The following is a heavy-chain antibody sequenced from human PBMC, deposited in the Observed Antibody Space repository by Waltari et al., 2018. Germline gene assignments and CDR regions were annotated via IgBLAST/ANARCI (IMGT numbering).Heavy chain of an antibody. D-gene: IGHD1-7*01. CDR1: GFTLSEYW. CDR3: ARDGDRNYDY. J-gene: IGHJ4*02. V-gene: IGHV3-7*01. CDR2: IKTDGREE. Sequence: EVQLVESGGGLVQHGGYLRLSCSTSGFTLSEYWMTWVRQAPGKGLEWVGNIKTDGREEYYTDSVKGRFIISRDNAKNSLFLQMDSLRVEDTAVYYCARDGDRNYDYWGQGTLVTVSS.